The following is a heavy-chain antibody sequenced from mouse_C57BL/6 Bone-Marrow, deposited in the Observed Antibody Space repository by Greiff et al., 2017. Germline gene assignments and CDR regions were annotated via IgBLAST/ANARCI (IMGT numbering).Heavy chain of an antibody. CDR1: GYTFTSYW. CDR2: IYPSDSET. V-gene: IGHV1-61*01. J-gene: IGHJ4*01. D-gene: IGHD4-1*01. CDR3: ARWGWDEDYAMDY. Sequence: VQLQQPGAELVRPGSSVKLSCKASGYTFTSYWMDWVKQRPGQGLEWIGNIYPSDSETHYNQKFKDKATLTVDKSSSTAYMQLSSLTSEGSAVYYCARWGWDEDYAMDYWGQGTSVTVSS.